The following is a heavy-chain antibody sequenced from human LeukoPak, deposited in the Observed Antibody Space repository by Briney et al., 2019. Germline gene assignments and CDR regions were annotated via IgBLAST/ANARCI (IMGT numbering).Heavy chain of an antibody. J-gene: IGHJ3*01. V-gene: IGHV3-21*04. CDR3: TRDQFFDYDNDDAFDV. D-gene: IGHD3-22*01. CDR2: MTSSRYI. CDR1: GFSLKTYN. Sequence: VGSLRLSCAASGFSLKTYNMNWVRQAPGKGLEWVSSMTSSRYIYYADSVKGRFTISRDDANNLVFLQMHSLRAEDTAIYYCTRDQFFDYDNDDAFDVWGQGTKVIVSS.